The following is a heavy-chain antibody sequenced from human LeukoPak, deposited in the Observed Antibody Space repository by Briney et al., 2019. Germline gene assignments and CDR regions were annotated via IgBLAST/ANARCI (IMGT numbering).Heavy chain of an antibody. CDR2: IYYSGST. CDR3: ARDRPLGYCSGGSCATYYYYYMDV. CDR1: GGSISSSSYY. Sequence: SETLSLTCTVSGGSISSSSYYWGWIRQPPGEGLEWIGSIYYSGSTYYNPSLKSRVTISVDKSKNQFSLKLSSVTAADTAVYYCARDRPLGYCSGGSCATYYYYYMDVWGKGTTVTVSS. J-gene: IGHJ6*03. D-gene: IGHD2-15*01. V-gene: IGHV4-39*07.